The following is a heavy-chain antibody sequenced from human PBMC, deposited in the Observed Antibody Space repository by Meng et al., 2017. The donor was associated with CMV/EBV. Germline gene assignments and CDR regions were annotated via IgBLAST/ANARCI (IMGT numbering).Heavy chain of an antibody. V-gene: IGHV3-30-3*01. J-gene: IGHJ4*02. CDR3: ARGLRLGKYQLLRGASGDY. Sequence: GESLKISCAASGFPFRSYAMHWVRPAPGKGLEWVAVISYDGSNKYYADSVKGRFTISRDNSKNTLYLQMNSLRAEDTAVYYCARGLRLGKYQLLRGASGDYWGQGTLVTVSS. D-gene: IGHD2-2*01. CDR1: GFPFRSYA. CDR2: ISYDGSNK.